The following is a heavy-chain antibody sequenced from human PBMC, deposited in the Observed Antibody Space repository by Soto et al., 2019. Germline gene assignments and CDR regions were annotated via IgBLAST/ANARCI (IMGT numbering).Heavy chain of an antibody. V-gene: IGHV3-23*01. CDR2: ISAGGSDI. D-gene: IGHD2-2*01. CDR1: GFVFSDYA. CDR3: ASVPIWCGSSSCYTEGFDS. Sequence: EVQLLDSGGGWVQPGGSLRLSCVASGFVFSDYAMSWVRQAPGKGLEWVSAISAGGSDIYYADSVKGRFTVSRVNSKNTLYLQMNTLRAEDTAIYYCASVPIWCGSSSCYTEGFDSWGQGTLVTVSS. J-gene: IGHJ4*02.